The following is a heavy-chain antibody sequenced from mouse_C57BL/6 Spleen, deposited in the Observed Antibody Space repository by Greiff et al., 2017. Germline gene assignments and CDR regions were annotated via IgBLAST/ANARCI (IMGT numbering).Heavy chain of an antibody. CDR1: GFTFSDYG. CDR3: ARPSYYGSSYYYAMDY. CDR2: ISSGSSTL. Sequence: EVQRVESGGGLVKPGGSLKLSCAASGFTFSDYGMHWVRQAPEKGLEWVAYISSGSSTLYYADTVKGRFTISRDNAKNTLFLQMTSLRSEDTAMYYCARPSYYGSSYYYAMDYWGQGASVTVSS. D-gene: IGHD1-1*01. V-gene: IGHV5-17*01. J-gene: IGHJ4*01.